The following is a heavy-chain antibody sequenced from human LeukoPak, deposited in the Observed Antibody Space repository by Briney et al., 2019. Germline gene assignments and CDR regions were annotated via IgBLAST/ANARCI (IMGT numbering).Heavy chain of an antibody. J-gene: IGHJ6*03. V-gene: IGHV4-39*07. CDR2: IYYSGST. Sequence: PSETLSLTCTVSGGSISSSSYYWGWIRQPPWKGLEWIGSIYYSGSTYYNPSLKSRVTISVDTSKNQFSLKLSSVTAADTAVYYCARAYYYYYYMDVWGKGTTVTVSS. CDR3: ARAYYYYYYMDV. CDR1: GGSISSSSYY.